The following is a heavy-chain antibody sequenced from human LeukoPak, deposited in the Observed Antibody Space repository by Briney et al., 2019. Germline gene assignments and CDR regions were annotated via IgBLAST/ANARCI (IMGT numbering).Heavy chain of an antibody. CDR3: ARRGASYSPNLDH. CDR2: ISSSGSTI. Sequence: YISSSGSTIYYADSVKGRFTISRDNAKNSLYLQMNSLRAEDTAVYYCARRGASYSPNLDHWGQGTLVTVSS. V-gene: IGHV3-11*01. J-gene: IGHJ4*02. D-gene: IGHD1-26*01.